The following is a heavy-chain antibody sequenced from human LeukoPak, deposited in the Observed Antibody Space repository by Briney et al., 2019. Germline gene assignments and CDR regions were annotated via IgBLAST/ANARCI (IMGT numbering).Heavy chain of an antibody. CDR1: GASISSYY. D-gene: IGHD1-1*01. Sequence: SETLSLTCTVSGASISSYYXXXIRQPPGKXXXXXXYVHYXXSTMYNPXLXXRLIMSVDTSKNQFSLNLRSMTAADTAVYYCVTSRRGSKNAFDIWGQGTLVTVSS. CDR3: VTSRRGSKNAFDI. V-gene: IGHV4-59*08. CDR2: VHYXXST. J-gene: IGHJ3*02.